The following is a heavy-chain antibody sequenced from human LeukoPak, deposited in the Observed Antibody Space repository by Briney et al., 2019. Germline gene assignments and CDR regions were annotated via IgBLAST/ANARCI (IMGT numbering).Heavy chain of an antibody. CDR3: ARDENGYVWGSFRA. Sequence: PSETLSLTCTVSGGSIGSGSYYWSWIRQPAGKGLEWIGRIYTSGSTNYNPSLKSRVTISVDMSKNQFSLKLTSVTAADTAVYYCARDENGYVWGSFRAWGQGTLVTVSS. CDR2: IYTSGST. V-gene: IGHV4-61*02. D-gene: IGHD3-16*02. J-gene: IGHJ5*02. CDR1: GGSIGSGSYY.